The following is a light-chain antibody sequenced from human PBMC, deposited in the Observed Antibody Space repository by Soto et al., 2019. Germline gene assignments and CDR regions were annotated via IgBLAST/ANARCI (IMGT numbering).Light chain of an antibody. CDR3: QQVNSYPLT. V-gene: IGKV1-9*01. CDR1: QGISTF. Sequence: DIQLTQSPSFLSASIGDRVTITCRASQGISTFLARYQQLPGKAPKLLIYAASTLQSGVPSRFSGSGSGTEFTLTISSLQTEDFATYYCQQVNSYPLTFGGGTKVEIK. CDR2: AAS. J-gene: IGKJ4*01.